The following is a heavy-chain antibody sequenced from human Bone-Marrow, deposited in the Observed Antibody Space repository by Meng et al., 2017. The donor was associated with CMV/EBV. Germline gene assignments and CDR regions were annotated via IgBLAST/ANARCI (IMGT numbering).Heavy chain of an antibody. Sequence: ALKISCAASGFTFSSYGMHWVRQAPGKGLEWVAFIRYDGSNKYYADSVKGRFTISRDNSKNTLYLQMNSLRAEDTAVYYCAKDFPGRNRVFDGHYGMDVWGQGTTVTVSS. CDR1: GFTFSSYG. CDR3: AKDFPGRNRVFDGHYGMDV. CDR2: IRYDGSNK. D-gene: IGHD2-8*01. V-gene: IGHV3-30*02. J-gene: IGHJ6*02.